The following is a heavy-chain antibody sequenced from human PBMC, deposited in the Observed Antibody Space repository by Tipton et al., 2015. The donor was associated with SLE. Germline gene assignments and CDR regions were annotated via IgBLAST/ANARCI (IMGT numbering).Heavy chain of an antibody. V-gene: IGHV4-34*01. D-gene: IGHD2-2*01. CDR2: INHSGST. Sequence: TLSLTCAVYGGSFSGYYWSWIRQPPGKGLEWIGEINHSGSTNYNPSLKSRVTISVDTSKNQFSLKLSSVTAADTAVYYCARSPDIVVVPAAKDYYYYMDVWGKGATVTVSS. J-gene: IGHJ6*03. CDR3: ARSPDIVVVPAAKDYYYYMDV. CDR1: GGSFSGYY.